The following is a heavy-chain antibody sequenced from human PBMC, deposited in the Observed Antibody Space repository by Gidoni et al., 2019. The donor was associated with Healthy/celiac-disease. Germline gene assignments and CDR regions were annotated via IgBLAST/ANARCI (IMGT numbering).Heavy chain of an antibody. V-gene: IGHV4-34*01. D-gene: IGHD3-3*01. CDR2: INHSGST. Sequence: QVQLQQWGAGLLKPSETLSLTCAVYGGSFSGYYWSWIRQPPGKGLEWIGEINHSGSTNYNPSLKSRVTISVDTSKNQFSLKLSSVTAADTAVYYCARDRPRNYDFWSGYYRYGYFDYWGQGTLVTVSS. J-gene: IGHJ4*02. CDR3: ARDRPRNYDFWSGYYRYGYFDY. CDR1: GGSFSGYY.